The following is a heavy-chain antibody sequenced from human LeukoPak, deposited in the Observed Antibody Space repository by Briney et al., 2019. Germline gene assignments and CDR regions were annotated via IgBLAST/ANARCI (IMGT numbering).Heavy chain of an antibody. CDR2: IKQDGSEK. CDR3: AREGYFDWLFPDY. CDR1: GFTFSSYW. V-gene: IGHV3-7*01. J-gene: IGHJ4*02. Sequence: GSLRLSCAASGFTFSSYWMSWVRQAPGKGLEWVANIKQDGSEKYYVDSVKGRFTISRDNAKNSVYLQMNSLRAEDTAVYYCAREGYFDWLFPDYWGQGTLVTVSS. D-gene: IGHD3-9*01.